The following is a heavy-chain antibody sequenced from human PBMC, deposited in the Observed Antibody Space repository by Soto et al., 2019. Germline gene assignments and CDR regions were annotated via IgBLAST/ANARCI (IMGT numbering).Heavy chain of an antibody. Sequence: SVKVSCKASGGTFSSYAISWVRQAPGQGLEWMGGIIPIFGTANYAQKFQGRVTITADESTSTAYMELSSLRSEDTAVYYCARYGSGSYYKAENFYGMDVWGQGTTVTVSS. D-gene: IGHD3-10*01. V-gene: IGHV1-69*13. CDR1: GGTFSSYA. CDR2: IIPIFGTA. CDR3: ARYGSGSYYKAENFYGMDV. J-gene: IGHJ6*02.